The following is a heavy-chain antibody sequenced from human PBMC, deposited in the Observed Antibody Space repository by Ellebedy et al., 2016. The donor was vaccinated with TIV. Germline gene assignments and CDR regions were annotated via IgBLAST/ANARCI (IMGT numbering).Heavy chain of an antibody. J-gene: IGHJ4*02. CDR2: IYPGDSDT. V-gene: IGHV5-51*01. CDR1: GYSFTSYW. CDR3: TRRTGDNFDF. Sequence: PGGSLRLSCKGSGYSFTSYWIGWVRQMPGRGLAWMGRIYPGDSDTIYSPSFEGQVTLSVDASLNTAYLQWSSLQASDTAIYYCTRRTGDNFDFWGQGTRVTVAS.